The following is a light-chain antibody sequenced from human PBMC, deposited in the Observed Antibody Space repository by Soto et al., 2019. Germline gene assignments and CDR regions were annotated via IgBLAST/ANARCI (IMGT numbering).Light chain of an antibody. V-gene: IGLV2-14*01. J-gene: IGLJ1*01. CDR3: SSYTVTDFLSYV. Sequence: QSVLTQPASVSGSPGQSITISCTGSSSDVGGYNYVSWYQQHPGKAPKLIIYEVTYQPSGVSNRFSGSKSGNTASLTISGLQSEDEADYYCSSYTVTDFLSYVFGTGTKVTVL. CDR1: SSDVGGYNY. CDR2: EVT.